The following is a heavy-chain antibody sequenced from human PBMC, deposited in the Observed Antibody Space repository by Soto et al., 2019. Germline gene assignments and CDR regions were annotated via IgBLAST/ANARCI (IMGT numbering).Heavy chain of an antibody. CDR3: AKDGLRAGDP. CDR1: GFTFSSYA. CDR2: ISGTGGST. Sequence: PGPSLRRSCAASGFTFSSYAMSWERQTPGKGLGWVAVISGTGGSTYYADSVKGRFTISRENSKNTLYLQINSLRAEDTAVYYCAKDGLRAGDPWGQGT. J-gene: IGHJ5*02. V-gene: IGHV3-23*01.